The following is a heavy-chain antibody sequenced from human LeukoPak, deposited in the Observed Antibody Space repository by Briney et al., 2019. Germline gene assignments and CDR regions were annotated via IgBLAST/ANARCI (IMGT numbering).Heavy chain of an antibody. V-gene: IGHV4-34*01. J-gene: IGHJ6*03. CDR2: INHSGST. CDR3: ASTGPVLRFLEWLLGSESEPRAHYYYMDV. D-gene: IGHD3-3*01. Sequence: PSETLSLTCAVYDGSFSGYYWSWIRQPPGKGLEWIGEINHSGSTNYNPSLKSRVTISVDTSKNQFSLKLSSVTAADTAVYYCASTGPVLRFLEWLLGSESEPRAHYYYMDVWGKGTTVTVSS. CDR1: DGSFSGYY.